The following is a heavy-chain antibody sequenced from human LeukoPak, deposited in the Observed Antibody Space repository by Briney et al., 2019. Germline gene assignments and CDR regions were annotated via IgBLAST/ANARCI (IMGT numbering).Heavy chain of an antibody. Sequence: GGSLRLSCVASRFTFVDYAMHWVRPAPGKGVEWVSRICWNSGSIDYADSLKGRFTLSRDNAKNSLYLQMNSLRDEDTALYYCAKDLVLRYFEGSLDYWGQGTLVTVSS. J-gene: IGHJ4*02. CDR3: AKDLVLRYFEGSLDY. V-gene: IGHV3-9*01. CDR1: RFTFVDYA. D-gene: IGHD3-9*01. CDR2: ICWNSGSI.